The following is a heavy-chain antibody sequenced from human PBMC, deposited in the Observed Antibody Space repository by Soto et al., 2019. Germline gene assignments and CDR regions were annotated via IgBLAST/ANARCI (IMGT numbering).Heavy chain of an antibody. CDR3: ARALTVAGYYFDY. Sequence: PSETLSLTCTVSGGSTSGYYWSWIRQPPGKGLEWIGYIYYSGHTSYNPSLKSRVTISIDTSKNQFSLKLSSVTVADTAVYYCARALTVAGYYFDYWGQGALVTVSS. V-gene: IGHV4-59*01. D-gene: IGHD6-19*01. CDR1: GGSTSGYY. J-gene: IGHJ4*02. CDR2: IYYSGHT.